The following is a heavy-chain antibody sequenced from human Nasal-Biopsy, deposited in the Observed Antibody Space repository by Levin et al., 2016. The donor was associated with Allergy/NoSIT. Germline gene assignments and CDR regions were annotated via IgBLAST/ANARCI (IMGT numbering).Heavy chain of an antibody. CDR1: GFTFSSYD. CDR2: ISASGTI. D-gene: IGHD6-13*01. J-gene: IGHJ4*02. Sequence: GGSLRLSCAASGFTFSSYDMNWVRQAPGKGLQWVSHISASGTIHYADSVKGRFTISRDNAKNSLYLQLNSLRDDDTALYYCARGWGVPAVSGMSEFDYWGQGTLVTVSS. CDR3: ARGWGVPAVSGMSEFDY. V-gene: IGHV3-48*03.